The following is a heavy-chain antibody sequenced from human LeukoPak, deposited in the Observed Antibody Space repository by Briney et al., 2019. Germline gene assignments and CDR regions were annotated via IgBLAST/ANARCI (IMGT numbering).Heavy chain of an antibody. CDR2: INPSGGST. D-gene: IGHD2-15*01. Sequence: GASVKVSCKASGYMFTSYFMHWVRQAPGQGLEWMGIINPSGGSTTYAQKFQGRVMMTRDTSTSTVYMEVSSLRSEDTAVYCCARDIPYCSGDSCNSNGMDVWGQGTTVTVSS. V-gene: IGHV1-46*01. CDR3: ARDIPYCSGDSCNSNGMDV. CDR1: GYMFTSYF. J-gene: IGHJ6*02.